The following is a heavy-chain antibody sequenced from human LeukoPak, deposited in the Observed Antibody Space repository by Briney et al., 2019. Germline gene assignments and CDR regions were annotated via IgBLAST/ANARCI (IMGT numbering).Heavy chain of an antibody. CDR1: GGSVSSYY. J-gene: IGHJ6*03. CDR2: IYYSGST. Sequence: SETLSLTCTVSGGSVSSYYWSWIRQPPGKGLEWIGYIYYSGSTNYNPSLKSRVTISVDTSKNQFSLKLSSVTAADTAVYYCARVREPYYYYMDVWGKGTTVTISS. V-gene: IGHV4-59*02. CDR3: ARVREPYYYYMDV.